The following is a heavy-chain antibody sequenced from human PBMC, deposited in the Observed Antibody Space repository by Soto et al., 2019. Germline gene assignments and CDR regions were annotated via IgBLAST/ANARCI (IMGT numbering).Heavy chain of an antibody. Sequence: QVQLVQSGAEVKKPGSSVKVSCKASGGTFSSYAISWVRQAPGQGLEWMGGIIPISGTANYAQKFQGRVTINADESPSTAYMELSSLRSEDTAVYYCARSQGSSTSLEIYYYYYYGMDVWGQGTTVTVSS. CDR1: GGTFSSYA. CDR2: IIPISGTA. CDR3: ARSQGSSTSLEIYYYYYYGMDV. V-gene: IGHV1-69*01. D-gene: IGHD2-2*01. J-gene: IGHJ6*02.